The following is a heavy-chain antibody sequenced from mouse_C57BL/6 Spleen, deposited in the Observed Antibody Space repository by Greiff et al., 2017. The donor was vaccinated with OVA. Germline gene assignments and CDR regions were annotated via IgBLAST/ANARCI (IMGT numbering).Heavy chain of an antibody. Sequence: QVQLQQPGAELVKPGASVKLSCKASGYTFTSYWMHWVKQRPGQGLEWIGMIHPNSGSTNYNEKFKSKATLTVDKSSSTAYMQLSSLTSEDSAVYYCARPIYDGYYYAMDYWGQGTSVTVSS. J-gene: IGHJ4*01. CDR2: IHPNSGST. CDR1: GYTFTSYW. V-gene: IGHV1-64*01. CDR3: ARPIYDGYYYAMDY. D-gene: IGHD2-3*01.